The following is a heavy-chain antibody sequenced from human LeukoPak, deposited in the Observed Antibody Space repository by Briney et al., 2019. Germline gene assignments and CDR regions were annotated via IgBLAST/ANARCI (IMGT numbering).Heavy chain of an antibody. CDR1: GHTFTSYY. CDR2: INPSGGST. J-gene: IGHJ4*02. CDR3: AKAGLFVRSYGPTFDY. V-gene: IGHV1-46*01. Sequence: GASVKVSCKASGHTFTSYYMHWVRQAPGQGLEWMGIINPSGGSTSYAQKFQGRVTMTRDTSTSTVYMELSSLRSEDTAVYYCAKAGLFVRSYGPTFDYWGQGTLVTVSS. D-gene: IGHD5-18*01.